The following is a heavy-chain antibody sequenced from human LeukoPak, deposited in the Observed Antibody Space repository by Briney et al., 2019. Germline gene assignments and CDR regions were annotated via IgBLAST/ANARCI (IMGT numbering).Heavy chain of an antibody. Sequence: ASVKVSCKASGGTFSSYAISWVRQAPGQGLEWMGGIIPIFGTANYAQKFQGRVTITADKSTSTAYMELSSLRSEDTAVYYCARDAVGATRYYYYYYMDVWGKGTTVTVSS. J-gene: IGHJ6*03. D-gene: IGHD1-26*01. CDR1: GGTFSSYA. CDR3: ARDAVGATRYYYYYYMDV. V-gene: IGHV1-69*06. CDR2: IIPIFGTA.